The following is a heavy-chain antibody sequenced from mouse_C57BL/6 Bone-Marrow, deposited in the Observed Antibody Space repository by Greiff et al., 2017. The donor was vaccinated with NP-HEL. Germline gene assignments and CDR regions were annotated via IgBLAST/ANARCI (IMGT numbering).Heavy chain of an antibody. CDR2: IWRGGST. D-gene: IGHD1-1*01. CDR1: GFSLTSYG. Sequence: VQLQQSGPGLVQPSQSLSITCTVSGFSLTSYGVHWVRQSPGKGLEWLGVIWRGGSTDYNAAFMSRLSITKDNSKSQVFFKMNSLQADDTAIYYCAKNYYGSIYWYFDVWGTGTTVTVSS. V-gene: IGHV2-5*01. CDR3: AKNYYGSIYWYFDV. J-gene: IGHJ1*03.